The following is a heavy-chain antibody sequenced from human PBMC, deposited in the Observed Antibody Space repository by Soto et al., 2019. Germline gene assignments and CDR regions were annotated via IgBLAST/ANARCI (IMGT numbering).Heavy chain of an antibody. J-gene: IGHJ4*02. V-gene: IGHV4-61*05. Sequence: SETLCLTCTVSGGSISSSSYYWGWIRQPPGKGLEWIGYIYYSGSTNYNPSLKSRVTISVDTSKNQFSLKLSSVTAADTAVYYCARSRYSGYDSLDYWGQGTLVTVSS. CDR1: GGSISSSSYY. CDR3: ARSRYSGYDSLDY. CDR2: IYYSGST. D-gene: IGHD5-12*01.